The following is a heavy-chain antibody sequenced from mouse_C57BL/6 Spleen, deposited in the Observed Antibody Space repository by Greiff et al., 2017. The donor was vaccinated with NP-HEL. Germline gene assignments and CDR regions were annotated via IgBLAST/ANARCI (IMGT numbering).Heavy chain of an antibody. CDR2: IYPGDGDT. D-gene: IGHD2-4*01. V-gene: IGHV1-80*01. CDR1: GYAFSSYW. Sequence: VQLHQSGAELVKPGASVKISCKASGYAFSSYWMNWVKQRPGKGLEWIGQIYPGDGDTNYNGKFKGKATLTADKSSSTAYMQLSSLTSEDSAVYVCARGIYYDHDGDYFDYWGQGTTLTVSS. CDR3: ARGIYYDHDGDYFDY. J-gene: IGHJ2*01.